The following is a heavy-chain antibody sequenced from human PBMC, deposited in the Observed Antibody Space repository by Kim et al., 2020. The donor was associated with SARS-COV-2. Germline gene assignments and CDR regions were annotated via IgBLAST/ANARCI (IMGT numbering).Heavy chain of an antibody. V-gene: IGHV4-31*03. D-gene: IGHD2-21*02. Sequence: SETLSLTCTVSGGSISSGGYYWSWIRQHPGKGLEWIGYIYYSGSTYYNPSLKSRVTISVDTSKNQFSLKLSSVTAADTAVYYCAREGLPVNWFDPWGQGTLVTVSS. CDR3: AREGLPVNWFDP. CDR2: IYYSGST. CDR1: GGSISSGGYY. J-gene: IGHJ5*02.